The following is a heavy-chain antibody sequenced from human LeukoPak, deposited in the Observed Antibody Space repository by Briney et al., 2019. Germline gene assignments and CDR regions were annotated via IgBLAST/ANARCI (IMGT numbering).Heavy chain of an antibody. CDR2: IYYSGST. CDR3: ARQHSSGYYGSFDP. J-gene: IGHJ5*02. Sequence: PSETLSLTCTVSGGSISSSSYYWGWIRQPPGKGLEWIGSIYYSGSTYYNPSLKSRVTISVDTSKNQFSLKLSSVTAADPAVYYCARQHSSGYYGSFDPWGQGTLVTVSS. D-gene: IGHD3-22*01. CDR1: GGSISSSSYY. V-gene: IGHV4-39*01.